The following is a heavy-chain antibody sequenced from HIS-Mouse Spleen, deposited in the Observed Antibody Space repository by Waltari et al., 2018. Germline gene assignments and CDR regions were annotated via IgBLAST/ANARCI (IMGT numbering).Heavy chain of an antibody. Sequence: QVQLVESGGGVVQPGRSLRLSCAASGFTFRTSGLHWVRQAPGKGLEWVAVIWYDGSNKYYADSVKGRFTISRDNSKNTLYLQMNSLRAEDTAVYYCAKGKYYFDYWGQGTLVTVSS. CDR3: AKGKYYFDY. CDR1: GFTFRTSG. J-gene: IGHJ4*02. CDR2: IWYDGSNK. V-gene: IGHV3-33*06.